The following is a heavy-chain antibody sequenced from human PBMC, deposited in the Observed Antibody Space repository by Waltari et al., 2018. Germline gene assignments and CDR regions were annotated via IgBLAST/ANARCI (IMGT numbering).Heavy chain of an antibody. J-gene: IGHJ6*03. CDR2: INNYNGNT. CDR3: ARDQDLSFYYYMDV. Sequence: QVQVVQSGTEVKKPGASVKVSCKASGYTFIDYGITWVRQAPGKGLEWVGWINNYNGNTKYAQKLQGRVTMTTDTSTSTAYMELRSLTSDDTAVYYCARDQDLSFYYYMDVWGKGTTVTVSS. D-gene: IGHD3-3*01. CDR1: GYTFIDYG. V-gene: IGHV1-18*01.